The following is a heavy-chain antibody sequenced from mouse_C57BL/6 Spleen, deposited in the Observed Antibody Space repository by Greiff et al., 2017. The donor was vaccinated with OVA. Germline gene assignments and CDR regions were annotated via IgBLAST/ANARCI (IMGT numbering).Heavy chain of an antibody. CDR1: GYSFTDYN. V-gene: IGHV1-39*01. Sequence: VQLQQSGPELVKPGASVKISCKASGYSFTDYNMNWVKQSNGKSLEWIGVINPNYGTTSYNQKFKGKATLTVDQSSSTAYMQLNSLTSEDSAVYDCARFPCITTVVARGYFDVWGTGTTVTVSS. CDR3: ARFPCITTVVARGYFDV. J-gene: IGHJ1*03. D-gene: IGHD1-1*01. CDR2: INPNYGTT.